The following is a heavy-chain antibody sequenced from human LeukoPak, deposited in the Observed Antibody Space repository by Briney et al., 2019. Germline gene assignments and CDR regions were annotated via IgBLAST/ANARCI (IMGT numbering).Heavy chain of an antibody. V-gene: IGHV3-21*06. Sequence: GGSLRLSCTASGFTFSDCDMNWCRQAPGKGLEWVASISYRSSHIYYADSAKGRFTISRDNAKNSLYLQMNNLRAEDTAVYYCVRAFWGQGTLVTVSS. J-gene: IGHJ4*02. CDR3: VRAF. CDR2: ISYRSSHI. CDR1: GFTFSDCD.